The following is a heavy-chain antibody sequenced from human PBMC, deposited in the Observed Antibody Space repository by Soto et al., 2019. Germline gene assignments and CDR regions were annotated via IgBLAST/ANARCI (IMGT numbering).Heavy chain of an antibody. CDR3: ARFNWYFDL. CDR1: GRSISSYY. V-gene: IGHV4-59*01. J-gene: IGHJ2*01. CDR2: IYYRGST. Sequence: QVQLQESGPGLVKPSETLSLTCTVSGRSISSYYWSWIRQPPGKGLEWIGYIYYRGSTNYNPSLKSRGTISVDTSNNQFSLKLSSVTAADTAMYYCARFNWYFDLWGRGTLVTVSS.